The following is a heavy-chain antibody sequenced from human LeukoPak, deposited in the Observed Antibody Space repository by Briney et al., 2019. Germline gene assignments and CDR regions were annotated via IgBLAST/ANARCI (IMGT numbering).Heavy chain of an antibody. CDR1: GGSISSGSYY. D-gene: IGHD3-10*01. CDR3: ARLAEYASGKPDFGY. Sequence: SETLSLTCTVSGGSISSGSYYWSWIRQPAGKGLEWIGRIYTSGSTNYNPSLKSRVTISADTSKNQFPLKLRSVTAADTAVYYCARLAEYASGKPDFGYWGQGTLVTVSS. J-gene: IGHJ4*02. V-gene: IGHV4-61*02. CDR2: IYTSGST.